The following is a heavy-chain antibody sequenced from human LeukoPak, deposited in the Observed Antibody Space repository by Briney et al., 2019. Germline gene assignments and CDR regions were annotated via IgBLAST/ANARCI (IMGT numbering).Heavy chain of an antibody. V-gene: IGHV3-7*01. J-gene: IGHJ4*02. CDR3: VRDAD. CDR1: GFTFSRYW. CDR2: INQDGSEK. Sequence: GGSLRLSCAASGFTFSRYWMSWVRQAPGKGLEWVANINQDGSEKYYVDSVKGRFTISRDDAKNSLYLQMNSLRLEDTAVYYCVRDADWGQGTLVTVS.